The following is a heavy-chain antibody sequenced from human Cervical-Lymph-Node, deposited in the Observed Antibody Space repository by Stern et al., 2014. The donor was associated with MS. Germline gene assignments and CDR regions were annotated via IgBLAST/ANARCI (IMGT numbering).Heavy chain of an antibody. V-gene: IGHV1-2*02. CDR2: INPNTGGT. CDR1: GYIFTGYY. D-gene: IGHD3-3*01. CDR3: ARDQRGITIFGVVTDYYYLGMDV. Sequence: QVQLVQSGAEVKKPGASVKVSCKTSGYIFTGYYIHWVRQAPGQGLELMAWINPNTGGTKYAQKFQGRVTMSRDTSISTASVELSSLTSDDTAVYYCARDQRGITIFGVVTDYYYLGMDVWGQGTTVTVSS. J-gene: IGHJ6*02.